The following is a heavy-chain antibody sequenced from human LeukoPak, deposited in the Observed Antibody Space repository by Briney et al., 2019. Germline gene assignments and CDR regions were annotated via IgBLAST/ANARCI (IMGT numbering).Heavy chain of an antibody. CDR1: GGSFSGYY. CDR3: ARGEVLAALDY. CDR2: INHSGST. Sequence: SETLSLTCAVYGGSFSGYYWSWIRQPPGKGLEWIGEINHSGSTNYNPSLKSRVTISVDTSKNQFSLKLSSVTAADTAVYYCARGEVLAALDYWGQGTLVTVSS. D-gene: IGHD2-15*01. V-gene: IGHV4-34*01. J-gene: IGHJ4*02.